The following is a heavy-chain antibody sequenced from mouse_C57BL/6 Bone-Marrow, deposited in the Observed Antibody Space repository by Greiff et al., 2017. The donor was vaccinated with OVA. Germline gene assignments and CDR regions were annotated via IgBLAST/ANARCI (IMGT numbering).Heavy chain of an antibody. V-gene: IGHV1-15*01. CDR3: TRVGDYSNFDY. Sequence: VQLQQSGAELVRPGASVTLSCKASGYTFPDYEMHWVKQTPVHGLEWIGAIDPETGGTAYNQKFKGKAILTADKSSSTAYMELRSLTSEYSAVYYCTRVGDYSNFDYWGQGTTLTVSS. CDR1: GYTFPDYE. J-gene: IGHJ2*01. D-gene: IGHD2-5*01. CDR2: IDPETGGT.